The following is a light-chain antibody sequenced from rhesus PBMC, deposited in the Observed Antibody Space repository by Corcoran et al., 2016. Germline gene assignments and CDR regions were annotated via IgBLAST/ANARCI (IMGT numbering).Light chain of an antibody. Sequence: DIQMTQSPSSLSASVGDTVTITCRASQSISSWLAWYQQKPRKAPKLLIYKASRLQSGVPSRFSGSGYGTDFTLTISSLQSEDFATYYCQQYSSSPYSFGQGTKVEIK. V-gene: IGKV1-22*01. CDR3: QQYSSSPYS. CDR1: QSISSW. J-gene: IGKJ2*01. CDR2: KAS.